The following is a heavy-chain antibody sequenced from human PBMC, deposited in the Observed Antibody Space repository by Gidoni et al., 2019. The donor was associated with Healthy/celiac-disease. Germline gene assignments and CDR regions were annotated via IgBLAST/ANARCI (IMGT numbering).Heavy chain of an antibody. D-gene: IGHD3-3*01. CDR1: GYTFTGYY. V-gene: IGHV1-2*06. CDR3: ALTPLRFLEWLYFDY. J-gene: IGHJ4*02. Sequence: QVQLVQSGAEVKKPGASVKVSCKASGYTFTGYYMQWVRQAPGQGLEWMGRINPNSGGTNYAQKFQGRVTMTRDTSISTAYMELSRLRSDDTAVYYCALTPLRFLEWLYFDYWGQGTLVTVSS. CDR2: INPNSGGT.